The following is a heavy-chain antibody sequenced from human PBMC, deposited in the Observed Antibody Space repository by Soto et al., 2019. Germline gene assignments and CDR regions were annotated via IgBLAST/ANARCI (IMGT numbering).Heavy chain of an antibody. CDR3: IVGTTGGDFDY. D-gene: IGHD1-1*01. Sequence: XETLSLTCSVSGGSISSSNWWSWVRQPPVKGLEWIGEIYHSGSTNYNPSLKSRVTISVDKSKNQFPLKLSSVTAADTAVYYCIVGTTGGDFDYWGQGTLATVSS. CDR2: IYHSGST. CDR1: GGSISSSNW. J-gene: IGHJ4*02. V-gene: IGHV4-4*02.